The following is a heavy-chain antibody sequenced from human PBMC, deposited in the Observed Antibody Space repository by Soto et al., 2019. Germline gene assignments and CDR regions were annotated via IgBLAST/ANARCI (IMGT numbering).Heavy chain of an antibody. Sequence: ASVKVSCKASAYTFPRCDIDWVRQAPGQGLEWMGIINPSGGSTRYAQKFQGRVTITRDTSASTAYMELSSLRSEDTAVYYCARGFPLWFDPWGQGTLVTVSS. CDR1: AYTFPRCD. V-gene: IGHV1-46*01. CDR2: INPSGGST. CDR3: ARGFPLWFDP. J-gene: IGHJ5*02. D-gene: IGHD3-16*02.